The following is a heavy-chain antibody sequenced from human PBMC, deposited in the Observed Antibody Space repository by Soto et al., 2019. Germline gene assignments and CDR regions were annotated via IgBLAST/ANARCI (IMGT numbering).Heavy chain of an antibody. CDR3: ARGRYGDY. J-gene: IGHJ4*02. V-gene: IGHV1-18*01. Sequence: QVHLVQSGAEVKKPGASVKVSCKGSGYIFNTYGITWVRQAPGQGLEWMGWISAHNGNTNYAQKLQGRVTVTRETSTSTAYMELRNLRSDDTAVYYCARGRYGDYWRQGALVTVSS. CDR2: ISAHNGNT. CDR1: GYIFNTYG. D-gene: IGHD1-1*01.